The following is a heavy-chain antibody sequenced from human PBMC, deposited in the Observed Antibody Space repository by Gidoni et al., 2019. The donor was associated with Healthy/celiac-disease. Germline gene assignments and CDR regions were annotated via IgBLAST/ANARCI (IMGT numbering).Heavy chain of an antibody. CDR2: ISYDGSNK. Sequence: QVQLVESGGGVVQPGRSLRLSCAASGFTFSRYGMHWVRQAPGKGLESVAVISYDGSNKYYADSVKGRFTISRDNSKNTLYLQMNSLRAEDTAVYYCAKDTYYYDSSGYCPLDYWGQGTLVTVSS. J-gene: IGHJ4*02. D-gene: IGHD3-22*01. CDR1: GFTFSRYG. CDR3: AKDTYYYDSSGYCPLDY. V-gene: IGHV3-30*18.